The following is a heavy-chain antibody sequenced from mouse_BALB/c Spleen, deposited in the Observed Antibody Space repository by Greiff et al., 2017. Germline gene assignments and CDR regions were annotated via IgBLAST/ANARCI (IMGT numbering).Heavy chain of an antibody. CDR1: GYSFTGYY. CDR2: INPYNGAT. J-gene: IGHJ4*01. CDR3: ARGRGTGYAMDY. D-gene: IGHD2-14*01. Sequence: EVQLQQSGPELVKPGASVKISCKASGYSFTGYYMHWVKQSHVKSLEWIGRINPYNGATSYNQNFKDKASLTVDKSSRTAYMELHSLTSEDSAVYYCARGRGTGYAMDYWGQGTSVTVSS. V-gene: IGHV1-26*01.